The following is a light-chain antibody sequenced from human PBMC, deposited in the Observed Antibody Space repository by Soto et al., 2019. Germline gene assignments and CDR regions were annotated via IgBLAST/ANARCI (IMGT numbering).Light chain of an antibody. V-gene: IGKV3-20*01. J-gene: IGKJ1*01. CDR1: QSVSSTY. Sequence: EVVLTQSPGTLSLSPGERATLSCRASQSVSSTYLAWYQQRPGQAPMLLIYGASTRATDIPDRISGSGSGTDFTLTGSRREPEDFAVYYCQHYGSTPWSFGQGTKVEIK. CDR2: GAS. CDR3: QHYGSTPWS.